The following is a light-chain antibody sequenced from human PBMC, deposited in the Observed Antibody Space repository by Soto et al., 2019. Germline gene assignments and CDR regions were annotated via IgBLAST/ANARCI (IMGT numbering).Light chain of an antibody. CDR2: GAS. CDR3: QQYGSSPIT. CDR1: QTVSSY. Sequence: EIVLTQSPATLSSSPVSRATLSCRASQTVSSYLAWYQQKPGQAPRLLIYGASSRATGIPDRFSGSGSGTDFTLTISRLEPEDFAVYYCQQYGSSPITFGQGTRLEI. J-gene: IGKJ5*01. V-gene: IGKV3-20*01.